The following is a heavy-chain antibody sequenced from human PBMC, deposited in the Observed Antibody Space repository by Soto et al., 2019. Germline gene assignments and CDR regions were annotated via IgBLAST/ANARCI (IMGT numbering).Heavy chain of an antibody. J-gene: IGHJ4*02. Sequence: PSETLSLTCAVYGGSFSGYYWSWIRQPPGKGLEWIGEINHSGSTNYNPPLKSRVTISVDTSKNQFSLKLSSVTAADTAVYYCARHRGGGYAPIDYWGQGTLVTVSS. CDR1: GGSFSGYY. CDR3: ARHRGGGYAPIDY. V-gene: IGHV4-34*01. CDR2: INHSGST. D-gene: IGHD5-12*01.